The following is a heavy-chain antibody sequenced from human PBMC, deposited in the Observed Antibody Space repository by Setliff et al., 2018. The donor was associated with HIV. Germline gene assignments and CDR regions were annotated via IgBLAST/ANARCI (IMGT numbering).Heavy chain of an antibody. J-gene: IGHJ4*02. CDR1: GGSMSSYY. D-gene: IGHD6-19*01. CDR2: IYYSGGT. Sequence: SCTVSGGSMSSYYWSWIRQPPGKGLEWVGYIYYSGGTTYNPSLKSRVTISVDTSKSQFSLKLTSVTVADTAVYYCAGYTSGWYAPYWGQGTLVTVSS. CDR3: AGYTSGWYAPY. V-gene: IGHV4-59*01.